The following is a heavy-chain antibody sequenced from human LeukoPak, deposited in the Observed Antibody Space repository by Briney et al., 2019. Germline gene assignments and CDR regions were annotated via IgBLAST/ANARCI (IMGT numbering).Heavy chain of an antibody. CDR2: IYHSGST. CDR3: ARGVSSSGWYDVDV. Sequence: PSGTLSLTCAVSGGSISSSYWWSWVRQPPGKGLEWIGEIYHSGSTNYNPSLKSRVTISVDKSKNQFSLKLSSVAAADTAVYYCARGVSSSGWYDVDVWGQGTTVTVSS. J-gene: IGHJ6*02. D-gene: IGHD6-19*01. CDR1: GGSISSSYW. V-gene: IGHV4-4*02.